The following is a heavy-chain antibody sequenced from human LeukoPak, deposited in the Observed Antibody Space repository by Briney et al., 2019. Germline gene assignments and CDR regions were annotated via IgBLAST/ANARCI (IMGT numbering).Heavy chain of an antibody. CDR1: GFTFSSYS. CDR2: ISSSSSTI. Sequence: GGSLRLSCAASGFTFSSYSMNWVRQAPGKGLEWVSYISSSSSTIYYADSVKGRFTISRDNAKNSLYLQMNSLRAEDTAVYYCARDLVYYDFWSGYYPFDYWGQGTLVTVSS. V-gene: IGHV3-48*01. CDR3: ARDLVYYDFWSGYYPFDY. D-gene: IGHD3-3*01. J-gene: IGHJ4*02.